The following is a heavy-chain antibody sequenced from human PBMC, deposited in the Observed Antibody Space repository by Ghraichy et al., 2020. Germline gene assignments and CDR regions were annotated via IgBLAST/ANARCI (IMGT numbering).Heavy chain of an antibody. CDR2: ISGSGDTT. CDR3: VRDYLYSSGWFGAFDV. Sequence: GGSLRLSCAASGFTFSSYAMRWVRQTPGKGLEWVSDISGSGDTTHYADSVKGRFTISRDNSKNTLYVQMNSLRAEDTAVYYCVRDYLYSSGWFGAFDVWGQGTMVTVSS. CDR1: GFTFSSYA. D-gene: IGHD6-19*01. V-gene: IGHV3-23*01. J-gene: IGHJ3*01.